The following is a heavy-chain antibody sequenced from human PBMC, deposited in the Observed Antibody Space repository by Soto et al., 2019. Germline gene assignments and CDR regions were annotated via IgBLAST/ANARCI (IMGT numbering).Heavy chain of an antibody. CDR3: ASTGVATGSYYYYGMDV. CDR2: ISAYNGNT. V-gene: IGHV1-18*01. J-gene: IGHJ6*02. Sequence: ASVKVSCKASGYTFTSYGISWVRQAPGQGLEWMGWISAYNGNTNYAQKLQGRVTMTTDTSTSTAYMELRSLRSDDTAVYYCASTGVATGSYYYYGMDVWGQGTTVTV. CDR1: GYTFTSYG. D-gene: IGHD5-12*01.